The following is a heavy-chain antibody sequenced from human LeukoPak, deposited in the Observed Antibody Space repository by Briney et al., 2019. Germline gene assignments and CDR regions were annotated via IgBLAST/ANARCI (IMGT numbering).Heavy chain of an antibody. CDR1: GGSFSDYY. Sequence: SETLSLTCAVYGGSFSDYYWSWIRQSPGKGLEWIGEINHTGSTKYNPSLKSRVTISVDTSKNQFSLKLSSVTAADTAVYYCARMGYDSSGFYYYFDYWGQGTLVTVSS. CDR3: ARMGYDSSGFYYYFDY. J-gene: IGHJ4*02. V-gene: IGHV4-34*01. D-gene: IGHD3-22*01. CDR2: INHTGST.